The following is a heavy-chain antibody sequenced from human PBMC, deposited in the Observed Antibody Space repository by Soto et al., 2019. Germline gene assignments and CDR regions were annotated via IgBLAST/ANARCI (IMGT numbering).Heavy chain of an antibody. D-gene: IGHD2-21*02. CDR2: ISGSGGST. CDR3: VKGGSVVTAIQPYYYYGMDV. V-gene: IGHV3-23*01. CDR1: GFTFSSYA. J-gene: IGHJ6*02. Sequence: GGSLRLSCAASGFTFSSYAMSWVRQAPGKGLEWVSAISGSGGSTYYADSVKGRFTISRDNSKNTLYLQMNSLRAEDTAVYYCVKGGSVVTAIQPYYYYGMDVWGQGTTVTVSS.